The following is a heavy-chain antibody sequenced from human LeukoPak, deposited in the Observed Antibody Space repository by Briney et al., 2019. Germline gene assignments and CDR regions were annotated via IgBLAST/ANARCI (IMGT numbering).Heavy chain of an antibody. CDR1: GGTFSSYA. CDR2: VIPIFGTA. D-gene: IGHD4-11*01. V-gene: IGHV1-69*05. CDR3: ATLGHDYTSAAYDY. J-gene: IGHJ4*02. Sequence: ASVKVSCKASGGTFSSYAISWVRQAPGQGLEWIGGVIPIFGTANYAQKFQGRVTITTDESTSTAYMELSSLRSEDTAVYYCATLGHDYTSAAYDYWGQGTLVTVSS.